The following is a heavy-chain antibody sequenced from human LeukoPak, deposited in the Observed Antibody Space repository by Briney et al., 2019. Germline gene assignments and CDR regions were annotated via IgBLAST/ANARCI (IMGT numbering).Heavy chain of an antibody. V-gene: IGHV4-59*01. D-gene: IGHD6-13*01. CDR1: GGSISSYY. CDR3: ARDGAGSSSWYVFDY. Sequence: PSETLSLTCTVSGGSISSYYWSWIRQPPGKGLEWIGYIYYSGSTNYNPSLKSRVTISVDTSKNQFSLKLSSVTAADTAVYYCARDGAGSSSWYVFDYWGQGTLVTVSS. J-gene: IGHJ4*02. CDR2: IYYSGST.